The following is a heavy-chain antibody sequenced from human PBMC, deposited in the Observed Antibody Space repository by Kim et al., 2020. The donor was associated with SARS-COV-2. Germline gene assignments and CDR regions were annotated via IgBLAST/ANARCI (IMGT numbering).Heavy chain of an antibody. CDR1: GYSFTSYW. CDR2: IDPSDSYT. J-gene: IGHJ5*02. V-gene: IGHV5-10-1*01. D-gene: IGHD3-3*01. Sequence: GESLQISCKGSGYSFTSYWISWVRQMPGKGLEWMGRIDPSDSYTNYSPSFQGHVTISADKSISTAYLQWSSLKASDTAMYYCARRVTIPPRGLSDNWFDPWGQGTLVTVSS. CDR3: ARRVTIPPRGLSDNWFDP.